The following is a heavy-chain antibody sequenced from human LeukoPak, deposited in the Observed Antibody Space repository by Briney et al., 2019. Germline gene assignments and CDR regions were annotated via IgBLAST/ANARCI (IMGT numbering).Heavy chain of an antibody. CDR1: GFTFSSYA. CDR3: AKESGYYDSSGYGGY. CDR2: ISGSGGST. Sequence: PGGSLRLSCAASGFTFSSYAMSWVRQAPAKGLEWVSAISGSGGSTYYADSVKGRFTISRDNSKNTLYLQMNSLRAEDTAVYYCAKESGYYDSSGYGGYWGQGTLVTVSS. J-gene: IGHJ4*02. D-gene: IGHD3-22*01. V-gene: IGHV3-23*01.